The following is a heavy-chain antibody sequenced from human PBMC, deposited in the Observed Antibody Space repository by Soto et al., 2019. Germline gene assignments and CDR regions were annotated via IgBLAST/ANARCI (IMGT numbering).Heavy chain of an antibody. D-gene: IGHD4-17*01. V-gene: IGHV1-8*01. Sequence: QVQLVQSGAEVKKPGASVKVSCKASGYTFTSYDINWVRQATGQGLEWMGWMNPNSGNTGYAQKFQGRVTMTRNTSISAAYMELSSLRSEDTAVYYCALQPIMTTVTTSGYWGQGTLVTVSS. CDR1: GYTFTSYD. CDR2: MNPNSGNT. J-gene: IGHJ4*02. CDR3: ALQPIMTTVTTSGY.